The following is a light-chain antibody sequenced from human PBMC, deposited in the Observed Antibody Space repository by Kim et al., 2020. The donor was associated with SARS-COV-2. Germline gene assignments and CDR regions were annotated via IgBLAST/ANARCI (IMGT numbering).Light chain of an antibody. J-gene: IGLJ2*01. V-gene: IGLV3-21*04. CDR3: QVWDSSDDHRVV. CDR1: SIGSKS. Sequence: PGKRARITCGGTSIGSKSVHWYQQKPGQAPVLVISYDSVRPSGIPERFSGSNSGNTATVTISRVEAGDEANYYCQVWDSSDDHRVVFGGGTQLTVL. CDR2: YDS.